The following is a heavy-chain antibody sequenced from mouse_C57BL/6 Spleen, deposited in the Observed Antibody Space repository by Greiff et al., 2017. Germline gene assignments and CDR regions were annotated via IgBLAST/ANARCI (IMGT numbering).Heavy chain of an antibody. CDR3: ARGATTVVAPNFDY. D-gene: IGHD1-1*01. CDR1: GYTFTSYD. J-gene: IGHJ2*01. Sequence: VQLVESGPELVKPGASVKLSCKASGYTFTSYDINWVKQRPGQGLEWIGWIYPRDGSTKYNEKFKGKATLTVDTSSSTAYMELHSLTSEDSAVYFCARGATTVVAPNFDYWGQGTTLTVSS. CDR2: IYPRDGST. V-gene: IGHV1-85*01.